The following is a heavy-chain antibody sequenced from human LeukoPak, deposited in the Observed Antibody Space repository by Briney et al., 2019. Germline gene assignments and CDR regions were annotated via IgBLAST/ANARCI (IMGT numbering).Heavy chain of an antibody. D-gene: IGHD1-20*01. CDR1: GGTFSTYG. J-gene: IGHJ5*02. CDR3: AREFKQSNWNDGHWFDP. V-gene: IGHV1-69*04. Sequence: GSSVKVSCKASGGTFSTYGISWVRQPPGQGLEWMGRVSPIFDIANYAQKFQGRVSITADKSTNTAYMELSSLRSEDTAIYYCAREFKQSNWNDGHWFDPWGQGTLVTVSS. CDR2: VSPIFDIA.